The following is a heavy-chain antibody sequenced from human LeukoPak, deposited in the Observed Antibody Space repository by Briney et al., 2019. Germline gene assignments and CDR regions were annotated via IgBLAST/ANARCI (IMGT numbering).Heavy chain of an antibody. V-gene: IGHV1-46*01. Sequence: ASVKVSCKASGYTFTSYYMHWVRQAPGQGLEWMGIINPSGGSTSYAQKFQGRVTMTRDTSTSTVYMELSSLRSVDTAVYYCARDPYYYDSSGYRAPIVVYYYGMDVWGQGTTVTVSS. CDR3: ARDPYYYDSSGYRAPIVVYYYGMDV. D-gene: IGHD3-22*01. CDR2: INPSGGST. J-gene: IGHJ6*02. CDR1: GYTFTSYY.